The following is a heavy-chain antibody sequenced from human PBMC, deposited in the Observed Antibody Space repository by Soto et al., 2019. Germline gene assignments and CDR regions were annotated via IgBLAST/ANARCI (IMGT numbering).Heavy chain of an antibody. CDR3: ARDQNGSPHFDY. V-gene: IGHV4-59*01. D-gene: IGHD1-26*01. CDR2: IYKSGTT. J-gene: IGHJ4*02. Sequence: QVQLQESGPGLVKPSETLSLTCSVSGGSMSDYYWSWIRQPPGRGLEWIGYIYKSGTTNYNPSLKSRVTISVDTSKNLFSLKLSSVTAADTAVYFCARDQNGSPHFDYWGQGTLVTVSS. CDR1: GGSMSDYY.